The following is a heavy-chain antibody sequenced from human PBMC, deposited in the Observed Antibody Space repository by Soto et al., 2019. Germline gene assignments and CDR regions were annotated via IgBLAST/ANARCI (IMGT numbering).Heavy chain of an antibody. CDR2: FDPEDGET. J-gene: IGHJ3*02. CDR1: GYTLTELS. D-gene: IGHD2-2*01. V-gene: IGHV1-24*01. CDR3: AAGNVVVPAAIADAFDI. Sequence: ASVKVSCKVSGYTLTELSMHWVRQAPGKGLEWMGGFDPEDGETIYAQKFQGRVTMTEDTSTDTAYMELSSLRSEDTAVYYCAAGNVVVPAAIADAFDIWGQGTMVTVSS.